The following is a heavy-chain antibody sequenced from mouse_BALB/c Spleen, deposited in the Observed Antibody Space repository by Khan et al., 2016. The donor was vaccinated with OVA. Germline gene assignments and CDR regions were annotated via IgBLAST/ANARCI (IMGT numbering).Heavy chain of an antibody. CDR2: INTYTGEP. CDR3: ARKNYRYDRYFDV. D-gene: IGHD2-14*01. Sequence: QLVQSGPELKKPGETVKISCKASGSTFTNYGMSWVKQAPGKGLKWMGWINTYTGEPTYADDFKGRFAFSLETSASTAYLQINNLKTEYTATYFGARKNYRYDRYFDVWGAGTTVTVSS. J-gene: IGHJ1*01. V-gene: IGHV9-3-1*01. CDR1: GSTFTNYG.